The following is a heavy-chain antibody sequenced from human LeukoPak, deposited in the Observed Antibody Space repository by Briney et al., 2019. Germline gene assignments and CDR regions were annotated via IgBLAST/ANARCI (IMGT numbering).Heavy chain of an antibody. Sequence: GGSLRLSCAASGFTFSSYWMSWVRQAPGKGLEWVSGISVNSVNREYGDSVKGRFTVSRDNTENSVHLQMNSLRSEDTALYFCAKGAFSDSSGYYIVGAFDHWGQGSLVTVSS. CDR2: ISVNSVNR. CDR1: GFTFSSYW. CDR3: AKGAFSDSSGYYIVGAFDH. D-gene: IGHD3-22*01. J-gene: IGHJ4*02. V-gene: IGHV3-20*04.